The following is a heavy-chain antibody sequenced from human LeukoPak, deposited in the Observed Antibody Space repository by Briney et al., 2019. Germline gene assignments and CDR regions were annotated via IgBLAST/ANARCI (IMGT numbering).Heavy chain of an antibody. CDR3: AKGSSASCYSALNC. J-gene: IGHJ4*02. CDR2: ISDSGGSI. CDR1: GLTFSSYA. V-gene: IGHV3-23*01. Sequence: GGSLRLSCAASGLTFSSYAMTCVRQAPGRGLEWVSVISDSGGSIFYAASARGRFTISRDNSKTTLYLKMNSLKAEDTAVYSCAKGSSASCYSALNCWGQGTLVTVSS. D-gene: IGHD2-15*01.